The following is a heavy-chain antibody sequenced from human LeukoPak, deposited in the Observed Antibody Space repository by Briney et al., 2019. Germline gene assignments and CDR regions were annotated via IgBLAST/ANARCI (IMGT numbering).Heavy chain of an antibody. J-gene: IGHJ4*02. D-gene: IGHD2-8*01. CDR2: IYYSGST. CDR1: GGSIIRASSY. Sequence: PSETLSLTCTVSGGSIIRASSYWGWIRQPPGKGLEWIGSIYYSGSTNYNPSLKSRVTISVDTSKNQFSLKLSSVTAADTAVYYCARGHANGAFDYWGQGTLVTVSS. CDR3: ARGHANGAFDY. V-gene: IGHV4-39*07.